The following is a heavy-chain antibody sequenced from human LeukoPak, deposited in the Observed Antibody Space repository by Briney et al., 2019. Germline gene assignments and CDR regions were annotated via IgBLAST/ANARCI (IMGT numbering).Heavy chain of an antibody. CDR2: ISPYNGDT. V-gene: IGHV1-18*01. CDR3: ARDAPGSTFDN. Sequence: ASVKVSCKASGYTFTSDGISWVRQAPGQGLEWMGWISPYNGDTNYAQRLQGRVTMTTDTSTSTAYMDLSSLRSDDTAVYYCARDAPGSTFDNWGQGTLVTVSS. J-gene: IGHJ4*02. CDR1: GYTFTSDG. D-gene: IGHD6-13*01.